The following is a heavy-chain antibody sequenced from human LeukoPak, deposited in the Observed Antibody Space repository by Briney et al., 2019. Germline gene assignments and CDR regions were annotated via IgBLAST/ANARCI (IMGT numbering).Heavy chain of an antibody. CDR2: ISGSGATI. CDR3: AKVRTSWDN. D-gene: IGHD2-2*01. V-gene: IGHV3-23*01. Sequence: GGSLRLSCAASGFTFSTYAMSWVRQAPGKGLEWVSAISGSGATIDYADSVKGRFTISGDNSKNTLYLQMNRLRAEDTAVYYCAKVRTSWDNWGQGTLVTVSS. CDR1: GFTFSTYA. J-gene: IGHJ4*02.